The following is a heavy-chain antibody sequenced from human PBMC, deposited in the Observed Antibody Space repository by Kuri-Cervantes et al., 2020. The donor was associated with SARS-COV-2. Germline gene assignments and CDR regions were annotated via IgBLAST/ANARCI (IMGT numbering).Heavy chain of an antibody. CDR2: IKQDGSEK. J-gene: IGHJ6*03. CDR1: GFTFSSYW. D-gene: IGHD3-10*01. CDR3: ARAAGEGPIYYYYMDV. Sequence: GGSLRLSCAASGFTFSSYWMSWVRQAPGKGLEWVANIKQDGSEKYYVDSVKGRFTISRDNAKNSLYLQMNSLRAEDTAVYYCARAAGEGPIYYYYMDVWGKGTTVTVSS. V-gene: IGHV3-7*04.